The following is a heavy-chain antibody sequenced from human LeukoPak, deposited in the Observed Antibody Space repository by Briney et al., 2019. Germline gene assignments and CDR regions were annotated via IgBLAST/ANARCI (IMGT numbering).Heavy chain of an antibody. J-gene: IGHJ4*02. D-gene: IGHD6-19*01. CDR2: ISWNSGSI. CDR1: GFTFDDYA. V-gene: IGHV3-9*01. Sequence: GGSLRLSCAASGFTFDDYATHWVRQAPGKGLEWVSGISWNSGSIGYADSVKGRFTISRDNAKNSLYLQMNSPRAEDTAVYYCARASTPGIAVPRGYWGQGTLVTVSS. CDR3: ARASTPGIAVPRGY.